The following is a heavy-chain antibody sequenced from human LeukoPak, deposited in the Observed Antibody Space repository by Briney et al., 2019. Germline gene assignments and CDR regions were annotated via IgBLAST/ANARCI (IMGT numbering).Heavy chain of an antibody. CDR3: ARISGSYDLIFDY. CDR2: IAWDDDK. D-gene: IGHD1-26*01. J-gene: IGHJ4*02. V-gene: IGHV2-70*04. CDR1: GFSLRTSGMR. Sequence: SGPALAKPTQTLTLTCTSSGFSLRTSGMRVSWIRQPPGKALESLARIAWDDDKFYSTSLKTRLTISKDTSKNQEVLTMTNMDPVDTATYYWARISGSYDLIFDYWGQGTLVTVSS.